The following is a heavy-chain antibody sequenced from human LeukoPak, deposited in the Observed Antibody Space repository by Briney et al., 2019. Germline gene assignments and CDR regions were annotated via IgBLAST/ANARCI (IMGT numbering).Heavy chain of an antibody. D-gene: IGHD3-10*01. CDR3: ARARLWFGDNYFDY. CDR2: VHYSGST. J-gene: IGHJ4*02. CDR1: GGSISSYY. Sequence: SETLSLTCTVSGGSISSYYWSWIRQPPGKGLEWIGNVHYSGSTYHNPSLKSRVTISVDTSENQFSLRLSSVTAADTAVYYCARARLWFGDNYFDYWGQGALVTVSS. V-gene: IGHV4-59*04.